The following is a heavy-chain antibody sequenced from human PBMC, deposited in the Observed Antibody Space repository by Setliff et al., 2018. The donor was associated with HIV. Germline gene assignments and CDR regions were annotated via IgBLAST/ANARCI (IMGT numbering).Heavy chain of an antibody. CDR1: GFTFSSHW. V-gene: IGHV3-74*01. Sequence: GALRLSCAASGFTFSSHWMHWVRQAPGKGLVWVSRINTDGSTTTYADSVKGRFTISRDNAKSTLYLQMNSLRAEDTAVYYCARVISGYSYGYDYWGQGTLVTVSS. J-gene: IGHJ4*02. CDR2: INTDGSTT. D-gene: IGHD5-18*01. CDR3: ARVISGYSYGYDY.